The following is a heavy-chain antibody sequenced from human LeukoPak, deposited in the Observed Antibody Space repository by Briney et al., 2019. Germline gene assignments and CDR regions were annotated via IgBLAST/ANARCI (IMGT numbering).Heavy chain of an antibody. CDR3: ARVGGVPAAIRGAFDI. CDR2: IYYSGST. CDR1: GGSISSYY. Sequence: SETLSLTCTVSGGSISSYYWSWIRQPPGKGLEWIGYIYYSGSTNYKPSLKSRVTISVDTSKNQFSLKLSSVTAADTAVYYCARVGGVPAAIRGAFDIWGQGTMVTVSS. V-gene: IGHV4-59*08. J-gene: IGHJ3*02. D-gene: IGHD2-2*02.